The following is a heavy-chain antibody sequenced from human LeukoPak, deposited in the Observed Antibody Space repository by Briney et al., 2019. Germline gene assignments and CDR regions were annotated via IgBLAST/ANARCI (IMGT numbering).Heavy chain of an antibody. D-gene: IGHD3-9*01. Sequence: GGSLRLSCAASGFTFSSFEMNWVRQAPGKGLEWLSHISGSTKYYANSVKGRFTISRDNAENSVYLQMNSLRAEDTAVYYCAKDGGEYYDILTGYYPRLYYMDVWGKGTTVTISS. J-gene: IGHJ6*03. CDR2: ISGSTK. CDR3: AKDGGEYYDILTGYYPRLYYMDV. CDR1: GFTFSSFE. V-gene: IGHV3-48*03.